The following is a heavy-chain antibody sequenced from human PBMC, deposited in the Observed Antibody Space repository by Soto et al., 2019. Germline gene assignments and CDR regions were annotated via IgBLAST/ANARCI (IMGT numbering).Heavy chain of an antibody. CDR1: GFTVSSNY. CDR2: IYSGGST. V-gene: IGHV3-53*01. D-gene: IGHD6-13*01. CDR3: ARDPRSRAAAGNYYYGMDV. Sequence: EVQLVESGGGLIQPGGSLRLSCAASGFTVSSNYMSWVRQAPGKGLEWVSVIYSGGSTYYADSVKGRFTISRDNSKNTLYLQMNSLRAEDTAVYYCARDPRSRAAAGNYYYGMDVWGQGTTVTVSS. J-gene: IGHJ6*02.